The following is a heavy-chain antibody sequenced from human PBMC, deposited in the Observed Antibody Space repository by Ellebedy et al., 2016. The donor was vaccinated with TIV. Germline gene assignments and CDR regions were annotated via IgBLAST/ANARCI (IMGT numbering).Heavy chain of an antibody. Sequence: GGSLRLXXAASGFRVTSNDMSWVRQAPGRGLELVSLMYAGGSEYYADSVKGRSAITRDTSMNRLYLHMSVLEGGDTALYYCVTRLNGAFDFWGQGTMVSVSS. CDR3: VTRLNGAFDF. J-gene: IGHJ3*01. V-gene: IGHV3-53*01. CDR2: MYAGGSE. CDR1: GFRVTSND.